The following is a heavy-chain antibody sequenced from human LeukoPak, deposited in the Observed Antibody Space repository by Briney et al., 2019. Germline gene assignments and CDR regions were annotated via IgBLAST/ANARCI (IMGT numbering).Heavy chain of an antibody. CDR2: INSSNNTI. D-gene: IGHD2-8*02. CDR1: GFTFSSYS. CDR3: TRDRAWSFDY. V-gene: IGHV3-48*01. J-gene: IGHJ4*02. Sequence: PGGSLRLSCAASGFTFSSYSMNWVRQAPGKGLEWVSYINSSNNTIYYPDSVKGRFTISRDNAKNSLYLQMNSLRAEDTAVYYCTRDRAWSFDYWGQGTLVTVSS.